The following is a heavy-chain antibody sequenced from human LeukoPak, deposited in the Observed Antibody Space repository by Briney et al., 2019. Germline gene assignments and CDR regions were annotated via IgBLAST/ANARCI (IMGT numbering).Heavy chain of an antibody. CDR3: ARQQLSQLYYFDN. CDR2: IYYTGST. CDR1: GGSISSYY. Sequence: SETLSLTCTVTGGSISSYYWSWIRQPPGKGLEWIGYIYYTGSTNYNPSLKSRVTISVDTSKNQFSLKLSSVTAADTAVYYCARQQLSQLYYFDNWGQGTLVTVSA. D-gene: IGHD6-13*01. J-gene: IGHJ4*02. V-gene: IGHV4-59*01.